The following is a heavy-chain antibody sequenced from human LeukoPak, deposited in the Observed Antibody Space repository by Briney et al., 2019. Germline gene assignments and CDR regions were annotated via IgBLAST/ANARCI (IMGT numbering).Heavy chain of an antibody. CDR3: ARAKEKSIAARYFDY. D-gene: IGHD6-6*01. V-gene: IGHV1-2*06. Sequence: ASVKVSCKASGYTFTDYYMHWARQAPGQGLEWIGRINPDSGGTNTAQKFQGRVTVTRDTSISTTYMELSSLRSDDTAVYYCARAKEKSIAARYFDYWGQGPWSPSPQ. J-gene: IGHJ4*02. CDR1: GYTFTDYY. CDR2: INPDSGGT.